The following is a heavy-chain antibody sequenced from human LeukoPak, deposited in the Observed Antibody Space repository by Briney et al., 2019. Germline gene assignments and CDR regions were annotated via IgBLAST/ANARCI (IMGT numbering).Heavy chain of an antibody. V-gene: IGHV3-23*01. CDR1: GFTFSSYE. D-gene: IGHD3-10*01. CDR3: AARPGDLAVPFDY. Sequence: PGGSLRLSCAAPGFTFSSYEMNWVRQAPGKGLEYVSLISGSGETTYYAHSLKDRFTISRDNSKTTLYLQMHSLRVEDTAMYYCAARPGDLAVPFDYWGQGTLVVVSS. J-gene: IGHJ4*02. CDR2: ISGSGETT.